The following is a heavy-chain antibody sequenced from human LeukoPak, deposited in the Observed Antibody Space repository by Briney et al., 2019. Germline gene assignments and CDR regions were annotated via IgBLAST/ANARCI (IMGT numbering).Heavy chain of an antibody. Sequence: GGSLRLSCAASRFNFNSFVMGWVRQPPGKGLEWVSSISTSSGYIFYADSLKGRVTISRDNAKNSLYLQMSSLRAEDTADYYCVRGATYGGSDHWGLGTLVTVSS. CDR3: VRGATYGGSDH. D-gene: IGHD4-23*01. CDR2: ISTSSGYI. J-gene: IGHJ4*02. V-gene: IGHV3-21*06. CDR1: RFNFNSFV.